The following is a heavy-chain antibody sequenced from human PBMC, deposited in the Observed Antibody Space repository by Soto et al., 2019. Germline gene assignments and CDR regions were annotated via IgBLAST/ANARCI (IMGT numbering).Heavy chain of an antibody. J-gene: IGHJ4*02. CDR2: ISYDGSNK. Sequence: GGSLRLSCAASGFTSSSYAMHWVRQAPGKGLEWVAVISYDGSNKYYADSVKGRFTISRDNSKNTLYLQMNSLRAEDTAVYYCAKDRWFNRVAYFDYWGQGTLVTVSS. CDR1: GFTSSSYA. V-gene: IGHV3-30-3*02. CDR3: AKDRWFNRVAYFDY. D-gene: IGHD3-9*01.